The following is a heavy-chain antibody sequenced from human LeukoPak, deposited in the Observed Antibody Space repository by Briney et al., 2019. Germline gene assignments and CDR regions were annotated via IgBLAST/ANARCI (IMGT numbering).Heavy chain of an antibody. D-gene: IGHD3-22*01. CDR1: GGSISVYY. CDR3: ARHSKYYYDSSGSYVGYFQH. J-gene: IGHJ1*01. CDR2: IYYSGST. Sequence: SETLSLTCTVSGGSISVYYWSWIRQPPGKGLEWIGYIYYSGSTDYNPSLKSRVTISVDTSKNQFSLKLSSVTAADTAVYYCARHSKYYYDSSGSYVGYFQHWGQGTLVTVSS. V-gene: IGHV4-59*08.